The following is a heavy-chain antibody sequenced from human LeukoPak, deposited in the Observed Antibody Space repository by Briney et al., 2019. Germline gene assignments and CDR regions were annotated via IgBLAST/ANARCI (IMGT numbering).Heavy chain of an antibody. J-gene: IGHJ6*03. CDR2: ISSSGSTK. V-gene: IGHV3-11*01. D-gene: IGHD3-22*01. CDR3: ARGRSSGYYQERGLADYYYYMDV. CDR1: GFTFSDYY. Sequence: PGGSLRLSCAASGFTFSDYYMSWIRQAPGKGLEWVSYISSSGSTKYYADSVKGRFTISRDKAKKSLYVQMKSLRAEDTALYHCARGRSSGYYQERGLADYYYYMDVWGKGTTVTIS.